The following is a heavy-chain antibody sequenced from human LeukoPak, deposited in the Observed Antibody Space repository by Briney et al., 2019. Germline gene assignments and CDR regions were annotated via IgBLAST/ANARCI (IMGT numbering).Heavy chain of an antibody. J-gene: IGHJ4*02. V-gene: IGHV4-34*01. D-gene: IGHD1-26*01. CDR2: IYYSGST. Sequence: SETLSLTCAVYGGSFSGYYWSWIRQPPGKGLEWIGSIYYSGSTYYNPSLKRRVTISVDTSKNQFSLKLSSVTAADTGVYYCAREARWELLASDYWGQGTLVTVSS. CDR3: AREARWELLASDY. CDR1: GGSFSGYY.